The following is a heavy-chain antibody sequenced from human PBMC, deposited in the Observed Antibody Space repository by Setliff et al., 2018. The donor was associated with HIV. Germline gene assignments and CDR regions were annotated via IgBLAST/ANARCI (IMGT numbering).Heavy chain of an antibody. J-gene: IGHJ4*02. Sequence: GGSLRLSCAASGFTFSRHAMAWVRQAPGKGLEWVSVIYSGGTTTYYADSVKGRFTISRDNSKNTLYLQMNSLRAEDTAAYYCARVRARYSSSWSFDYWGQGTPVTVSS. CDR1: GFTFSRHA. D-gene: IGHD6-13*01. CDR2: IYSGGTTT. V-gene: IGHV3-23*03. CDR3: ARVRARYSSSWSFDY.